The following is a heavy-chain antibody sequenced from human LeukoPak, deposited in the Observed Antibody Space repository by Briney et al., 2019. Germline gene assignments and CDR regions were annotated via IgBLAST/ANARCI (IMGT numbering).Heavy chain of an antibody. CDR2: ITGSGGRT. Sequence: GGSLRLSCAASGFTFSSYAMNWVRQAPGKGLEWVSAITGSGGRTYYADSVKGRFTISRDNSKNTLYLQMNSLRAEDTAVYYCAKDFVVVPGNVNYFDYWGQGTLVTVSS. V-gene: IGHV3-23*01. CDR3: AKDFVVVPGNVNYFDY. D-gene: IGHD2-21*02. J-gene: IGHJ4*02. CDR1: GFTFSSYA.